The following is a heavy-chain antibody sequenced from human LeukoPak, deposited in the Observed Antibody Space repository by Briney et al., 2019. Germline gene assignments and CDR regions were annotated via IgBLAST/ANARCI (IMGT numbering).Heavy chain of an antibody. J-gene: IGHJ4*02. CDR2: INHSGGA. CDR1: GGSFSGYY. V-gene: IGHV4-34*01. CDR3: ARGYPLLDY. Sequence: PSETLSLTCAVYGGSFSGYYWTWIRQPPGKGLEWIGEINHSGGANYNPSLKSRVTISVDTSKNQFSLKLSSVTAADTAVYYCARGYPLLDYWGQGTLVAVSS. D-gene: IGHD2-21*02.